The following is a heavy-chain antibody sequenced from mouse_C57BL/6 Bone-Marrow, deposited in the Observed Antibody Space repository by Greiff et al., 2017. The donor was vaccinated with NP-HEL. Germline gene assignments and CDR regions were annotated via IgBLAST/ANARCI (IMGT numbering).Heavy chain of an antibody. J-gene: IGHJ3*01. V-gene: IGHV1-81*01. CDR1: GYTFTSYG. CDR3: ASGYDDYYRLAY. D-gene: IGHD2-3*01. Sequence: QVQLQQSGAELARPGASVKLSCKASGYTFTSYGISWVKQRTGQGLEWIGEIYPRSGNTYYNEKFKGKATLTADKSSSTAYMELRSLTSEDSAVYFCASGYDDYYRLAYWGQGTLVTVSA. CDR2: IYPRSGNT.